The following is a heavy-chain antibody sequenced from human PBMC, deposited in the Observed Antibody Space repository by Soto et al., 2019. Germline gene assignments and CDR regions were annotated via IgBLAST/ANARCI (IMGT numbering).Heavy chain of an antibody. D-gene: IGHD3-22*01. CDR1: GGSISSSNW. CDR3: ARQIYDSDTGPNFQYYFDS. CDR2: IYHSGST. Sequence: PSETLSLTCAVSGGSISSSNWWSWVRQPPGKGLEWIGEIYHSGSTNYNPSLKSRVTISVDKSKNQFSLQWSSLRASDTAMYYCARQIYDSDTGPNFQYYFDSWGQGTPVTVSS. J-gene: IGHJ4*02. V-gene: IGHV4-4*02.